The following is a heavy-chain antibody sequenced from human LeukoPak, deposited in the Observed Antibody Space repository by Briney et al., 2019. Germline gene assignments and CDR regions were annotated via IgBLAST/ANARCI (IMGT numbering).Heavy chain of an antibody. D-gene: IGHD1-26*01. CDR3: ARDKLVGATHFNY. CDR1: GGSISSSSYY. Sequence: ETLSLTCTVSGGSISSSSYYWGWIRQPPGKGLEWVANINQDGSEKNYVDSVKGRFTISRDNAKNSLYLQMNSLRAEDTAVYYCARDKLVGATHFNYWGQGTLVTVSS. V-gene: IGHV3-7*01. CDR2: INQDGSEK. J-gene: IGHJ4*02.